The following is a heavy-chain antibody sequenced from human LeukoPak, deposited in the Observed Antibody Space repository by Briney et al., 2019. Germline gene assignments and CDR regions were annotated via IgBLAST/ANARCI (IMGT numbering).Heavy chain of an antibody. Sequence: HGESLQISCKGSGYSFTSYWIGWVRQMPGKGLEWMGIIYPGDSDTRYSPSFQGQVTVSADTSLNTAYLQWGSLKASDTAMYYCARRKIGKEFDYWGQGTLVTVSS. CDR2: IYPGDSDT. J-gene: IGHJ4*02. V-gene: IGHV5-51*01. CDR3: ARRKIGKEFDY. D-gene: IGHD4-23*01. CDR1: GYSFTSYW.